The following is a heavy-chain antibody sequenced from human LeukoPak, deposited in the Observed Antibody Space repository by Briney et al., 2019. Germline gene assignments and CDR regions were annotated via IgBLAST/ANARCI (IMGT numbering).Heavy chain of an antibody. CDR3: ALAPNSNWFDF. D-gene: IGHD2-8*01. CDR1: GDSTSNFY. CDR2: IHYSGSS. Sequence: SETLSLTCTVSGDSTSNFYWNWIRQSPGKGLEWIGNIHYSGSSVYNPSLKSRGTISIDTSRRQFFLRLNSVAAADTAVYFCALAPNSNWFDFWGPGTLVTVSS. V-gene: IGHV4-59*03. J-gene: IGHJ5*01.